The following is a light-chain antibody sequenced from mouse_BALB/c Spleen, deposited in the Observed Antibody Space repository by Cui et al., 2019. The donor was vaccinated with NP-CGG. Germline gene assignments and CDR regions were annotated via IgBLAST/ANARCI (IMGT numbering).Light chain of an antibody. V-gene: IGLV1*01. CDR1: TGAVTTSNY. CDR2: GTN. CDR3: ALWYSNHWV. Sequence: QAVVTQESALTTSPGETVTLTCRSSTGAVTTSNYANWVQEKPDHLFTGLIGGTNNRVPGVPARFSGSLIGDKAALTITGAQTEDEAMYFCALWYSNHWVFGGGTKLNVL. J-gene: IGLJ1*01.